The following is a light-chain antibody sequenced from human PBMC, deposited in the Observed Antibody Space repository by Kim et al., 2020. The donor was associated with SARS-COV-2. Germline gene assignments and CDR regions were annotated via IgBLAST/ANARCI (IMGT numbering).Light chain of an antibody. CDR1: GGGIDENY. CDR2: EDD. V-gene: IGLV6-57*03. CDR3: QSYNRDNLL. J-gene: IGLJ2*01. Sequence: GQPATTAWTPTGGGIDENYLQWYHQRPGSVPTTWIYEDDQGPSGVPDRFSGSSENSSNSGSLTISGLRTGDEADDYCQSYNRDNLLFGGGTQLTVL.